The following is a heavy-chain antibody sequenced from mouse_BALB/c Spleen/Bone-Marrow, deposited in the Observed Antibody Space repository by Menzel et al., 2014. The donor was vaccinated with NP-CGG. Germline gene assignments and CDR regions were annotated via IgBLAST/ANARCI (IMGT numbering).Heavy chain of an antibody. CDR2: INSGGGNT. J-gene: IGHJ2*01. CDR1: GSTFSTYG. D-gene: IGHD4-1*01. CDR3: ARPLTGAYFDY. V-gene: IGHV5-6*01. Sequence: EVQLVESGGDLVKPGGSLKLSCAASGSTFSTYGMSWVRQTPDKRLEWVATINSGGGNTYYLDSVRGRFTISRDNARNTLYLQMRSLRSEDTAMYYCARPLTGAYFDYWGQGTTLTVSS.